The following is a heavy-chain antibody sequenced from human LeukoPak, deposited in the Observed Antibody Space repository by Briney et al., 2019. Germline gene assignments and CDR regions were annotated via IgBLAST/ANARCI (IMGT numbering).Heavy chain of an antibody. CDR1: RGSTSMSSYC. J-gene: IGHJ4*02. CDR3: ATLNTDGWYVYY. V-gene: IGHV4-39*01. CDR2: IYYSGAT. Sequence: SETLSLTCSVSRGSTSMSSYCWGWLRQPPGKGLEWIGSIYYSGATNSNPSLKSRLTISVDTSKNQFSLKLGSVTAADAAVYYCATLNTDGWYVYYCGQGTLVTVSS. D-gene: IGHD5-24*01.